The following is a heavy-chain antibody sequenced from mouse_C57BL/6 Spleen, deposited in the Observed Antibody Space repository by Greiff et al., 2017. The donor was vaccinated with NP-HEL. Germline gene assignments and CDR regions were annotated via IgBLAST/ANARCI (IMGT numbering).Heavy chain of an antibody. D-gene: IGHD1-1*01. Sequence: VQLQQSGAELARPGASVKLSCKASGYTFTSYGISWVKQRTGQGLEWIGEIYPRSGNTYYNEKFKGKATLTADKSSSTAYMELRSLASEDSAVYFRARMTTVVATGAMDYWGQGTSVTVSS. CDR2: IYPRSGNT. CDR1: GYTFTSYG. J-gene: IGHJ4*01. V-gene: IGHV1-81*01. CDR3: ARMTTVVATGAMDY.